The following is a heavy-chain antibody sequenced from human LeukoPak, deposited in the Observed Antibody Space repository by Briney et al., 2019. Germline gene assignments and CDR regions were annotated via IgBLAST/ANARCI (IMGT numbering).Heavy chain of an antibody. CDR2: INPNSGGA. J-gene: IGHJ5*02. D-gene: IGHD6-13*01. Sequence: ASVKVSCKASGYTFTGYYMHWVRQAPGQGLEWMGWINPNSGGANYAQKFQGRVTMTRDTSISTAYMELSRLRSDDTAVYYCARDLHRDNKQQPPFPAFDPWGQGTLVTVSS. CDR1: GYTFTGYY. V-gene: IGHV1-2*02. CDR3: ARDLHRDNKQQPPFPAFDP.